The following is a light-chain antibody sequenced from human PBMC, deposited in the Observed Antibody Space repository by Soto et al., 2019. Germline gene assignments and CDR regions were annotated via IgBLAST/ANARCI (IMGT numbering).Light chain of an antibody. CDR3: QQSYSTPWT. CDR1: QSSSSY. CDR2: AAS. Sequence: DIQMTQSPSSLSASVGDRVTITCRASQSSSSYLKWSQQKPGKAPKLLLYAASIFQSGVPSRFSGSGSGTDFTLTILCLQPEECATYYCQQSYSTPWTFGQGTKVEIK. V-gene: IGKV1-39*01. J-gene: IGKJ1*01.